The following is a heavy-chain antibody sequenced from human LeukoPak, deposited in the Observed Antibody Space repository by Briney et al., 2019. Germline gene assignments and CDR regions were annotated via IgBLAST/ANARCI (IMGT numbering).Heavy chain of an antibody. V-gene: IGHV1-18*01. CDR3: ARVPVSGPGARFDY. Sequence: ASVKVSCKASGYTSTSYGISWVRQAPGQGLEWMGWISAYNGDTNYAQKLQGRVIMTTDTSTTTAYMELRSLRSDDTAVYYCARVPVSGPGARFDYWGQGTLVTVSS. D-gene: IGHD4-11*01. CDR2: ISAYNGDT. J-gene: IGHJ4*02. CDR1: GYTSTSYG.